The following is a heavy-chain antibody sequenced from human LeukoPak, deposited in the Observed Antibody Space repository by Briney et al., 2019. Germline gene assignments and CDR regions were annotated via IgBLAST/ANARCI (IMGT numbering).Heavy chain of an antibody. J-gene: IGHJ6*03. CDR2: ISAYNGNT. CDR3: ARGWPQGNYYYYMDV. V-gene: IGHV1-18*01. D-gene: IGHD2-15*01. Sequence: ASVKVSCKASGYTFTSYGISWVRQAPGQGLEWMGWISAYNGNTNYAQKLQGRVTMTTDTSTSTAYMELRSLRSEDTAVYYCARGWPQGNYYYYMDVWGKGTTVTISS. CDR1: GYTFTSYG.